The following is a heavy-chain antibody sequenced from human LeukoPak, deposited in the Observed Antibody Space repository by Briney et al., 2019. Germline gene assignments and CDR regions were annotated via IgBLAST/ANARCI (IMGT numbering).Heavy chain of an antibody. CDR2: ISSNGDST. Sequence: GGSLRLSCSASGFTFSSYAMHWVRQAPGKGLEYVSAISSNGDSTYYADSVKGRFTISRDNSKNTLYLQMSSLRAEDTAVHYCVKGLRYYDSSDTFDYWGQGTLVTVSS. CDR3: VKGLRYYDSSDTFDY. CDR1: GFTFSSYA. D-gene: IGHD3-22*01. J-gene: IGHJ4*02. V-gene: IGHV3-64D*06.